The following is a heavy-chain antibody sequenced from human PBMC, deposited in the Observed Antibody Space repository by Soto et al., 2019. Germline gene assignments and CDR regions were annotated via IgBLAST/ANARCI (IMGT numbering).Heavy chain of an antibody. CDR2: TYYRSKWEI. Sequence: SPPLSPPSGLLGDRVSTIRSTWGWSPHSPSRGLEWLGRTYYRSKWEIDYAVSLRGRITIIPDTANNQLSLQLSSVTPDDTAVYYCTRLIGNSWLDSWGQGILVTVSS. CDR3: TRLIGNSWLDS. J-gene: IGHJ5*01. V-gene: IGHV6-1*01. CDR1: GDRVSTIRST. D-gene: IGHD3-16*01.